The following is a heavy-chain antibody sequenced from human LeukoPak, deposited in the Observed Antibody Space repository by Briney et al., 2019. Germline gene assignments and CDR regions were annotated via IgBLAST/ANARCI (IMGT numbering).Heavy chain of an antibody. CDR1: GFIFSIYP. D-gene: IGHD3-22*01. J-gene: IGHJ4*02. Sequence: PGKSLRLSCAASGFIFSIYPMHWVRQAPGKGLAWVSVISYTGSDKYFADSVKGRFTISRDNSKNTLYLQMNSLRTEDTAVYYCARDLGDYYATSGTFDLWGQGTLVTVSS. CDR2: ISYTGSDK. CDR3: ARDLGDYYATSGTFDL. V-gene: IGHV3-30*01.